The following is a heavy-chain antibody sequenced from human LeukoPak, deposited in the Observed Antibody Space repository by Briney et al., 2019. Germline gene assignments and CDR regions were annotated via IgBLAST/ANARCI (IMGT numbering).Heavy chain of an antibody. Sequence: VSLRLSCAASGFTVSSYALSWVRQAPGKGLEWVSTTSSSGSNTYYEDSVKGTFTISRDNSKNTLYLQMNSLRAEDTAVYYCAKVSVVGATTGYFDSWGQGILVTVSS. J-gene: IGHJ4*02. CDR3: AKVSVVGATTGYFDS. CDR1: GFTVSSYA. V-gene: IGHV3-23*01. D-gene: IGHD1-26*01. CDR2: TSSSGSNT.